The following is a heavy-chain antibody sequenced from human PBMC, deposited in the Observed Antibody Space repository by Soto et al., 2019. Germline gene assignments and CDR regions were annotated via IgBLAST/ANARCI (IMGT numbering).Heavy chain of an antibody. Sequence: QLQLQESGSGLVKPSQTLSLTCAVSGASIGVGGSSWGWTRQPPGKGLEWIGYIYHSGSTYYNPSLKSRVTISVDRSKNQFSLKLSSVTAADTAVYYCARVPGPWGQGTLVTVSS. CDR2: IYHSGST. J-gene: IGHJ5*02. D-gene: IGHD7-27*01. CDR3: ARVPGP. V-gene: IGHV4-30-2*01. CDR1: GASIGVGGSS.